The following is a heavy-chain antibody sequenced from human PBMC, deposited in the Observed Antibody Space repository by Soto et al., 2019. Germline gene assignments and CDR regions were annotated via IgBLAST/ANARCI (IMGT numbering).Heavy chain of an antibody. V-gene: IGHV6-1*01. D-gene: IGHD2-2*01. CDR2: TYYRSKWYN. CDR3: ARALVVVVPAAPYYYYYYLAV. CDR1: GDSVSSNSAA. J-gene: IGHJ6*03. Sequence: SQTLSLTCAISGDSVSSNSAAWNWIRQSPSRGLEWLGRTYYRSKWYNDYAVSVKSRITINPDTSKNQFSLQLNSVTPEDTAVYYCARALVVVVPAAPYYYYYYLAVWGKGSTVTVSS.